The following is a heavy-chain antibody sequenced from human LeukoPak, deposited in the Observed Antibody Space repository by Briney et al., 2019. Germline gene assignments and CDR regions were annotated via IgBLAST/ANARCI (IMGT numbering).Heavy chain of an antibody. Sequence: GGSLRLSCAASGFTFSSYAIHWVRQAPGKGLEWVAVISYDGSNKYYADSVKGRFTISRDNSKNTLYLQMNSLRAEDTAVYYCARDQYYDSKGWFDPWGQGTLVTVSS. CDR1: GFTFSSYA. D-gene: IGHD3-16*01. CDR2: ISYDGSNK. V-gene: IGHV3-30*04. J-gene: IGHJ5*02. CDR3: ARDQYYDSKGWFDP.